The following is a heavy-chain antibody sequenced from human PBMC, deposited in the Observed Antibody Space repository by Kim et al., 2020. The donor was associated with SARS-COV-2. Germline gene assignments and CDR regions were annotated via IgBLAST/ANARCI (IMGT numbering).Heavy chain of an antibody. Sequence: GGSLRLSCAASGFTFSDYYMSWIRQAPGKGLEWVSYISSSSSYTNYADSVKGRFTISRDNAKNSLYLQMNSLRAEDTAVYYCASQRLGWNDAFDIWGQGTMVTVSS. V-gene: IGHV3-11*03. CDR1: GFTFSDYY. CDR2: ISSSSSYT. CDR3: ASQRLGWNDAFDI. D-gene: IGHD3-16*01. J-gene: IGHJ3*02.